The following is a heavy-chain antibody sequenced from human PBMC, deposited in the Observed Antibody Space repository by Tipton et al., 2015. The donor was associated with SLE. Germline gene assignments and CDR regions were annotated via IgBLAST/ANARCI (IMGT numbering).Heavy chain of an antibody. V-gene: IGHV4-31*03. J-gene: IGHJ3*02. Sequence: TLSLTCTVSGGSISSGGYYWSWIRQHPGKGLEWIGYIYYSGSTYYNPSLKSRVTISVDTSKNQFSLKLSSVTAADTAVYYCARGPGIVGAPWAFDIWGQGTMVTVSS. D-gene: IGHD1-26*01. CDR1: GGSISSGGYY. CDR3: ARGPGIVGAPWAFDI. CDR2: IYYSGST.